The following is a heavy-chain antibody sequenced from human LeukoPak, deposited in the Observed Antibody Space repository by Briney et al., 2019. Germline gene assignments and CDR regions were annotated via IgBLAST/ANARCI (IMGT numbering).Heavy chain of an antibody. CDR3: VRGSTDWNGMDV. J-gene: IGHJ6*02. CDR2: VSNDGSDK. D-gene: IGHD6-19*01. Sequence: GGSLRLSCAASGFTLSSYDMHWVRQAPGKGLEWVAVVSNDGSDKYYADSVKGRFTISRDNAKNTLYLQMNTLGAEDTALYYCVRGSTDWNGMDVWGQGTTVTVSS. CDR1: GFTLSSYD. V-gene: IGHV3-30*03.